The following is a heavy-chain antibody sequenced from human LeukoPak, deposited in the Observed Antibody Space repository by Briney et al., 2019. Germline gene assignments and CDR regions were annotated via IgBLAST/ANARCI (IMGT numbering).Heavy chain of an antibody. J-gene: IGHJ5*02. Sequence: ASVKVSCKASGYSFTSYYMHWVRQAPGQGLEWMGLINPSGSSTTYAQRFQGRVTMTRDISTSTDYMGLTSLTSDDTAMYYGARDNSVGETAWWFDPWGQGTLVTVSS. CDR3: ARDNSVGETAWWFDP. CDR1: GYSFTSYY. V-gene: IGHV1-46*01. CDR2: INPSGSST. D-gene: IGHD1-26*01.